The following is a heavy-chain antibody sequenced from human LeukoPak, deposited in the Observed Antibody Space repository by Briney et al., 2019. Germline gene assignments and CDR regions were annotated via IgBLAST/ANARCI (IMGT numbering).Heavy chain of an antibody. CDR2: ISWNSGSI. D-gene: IGHD6-13*01. V-gene: IGHV3-9*01. Sequence: GRSLRLSCAASGFTFDDYAMHWVRQAPGKGLEWVSGISWNSGSIGYADSVKGRFTISRDNAKNSLYLQMNSLRAEDTALYYCAKDMNPYSSSWHSVNYYYYYGMDVWGQGTTVTVSS. CDR3: AKDMNPYSSSWHSVNYYYYYGMDV. J-gene: IGHJ6*02. CDR1: GFTFDDYA.